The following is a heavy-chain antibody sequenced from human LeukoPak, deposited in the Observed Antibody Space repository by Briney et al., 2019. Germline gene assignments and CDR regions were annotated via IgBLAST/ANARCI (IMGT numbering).Heavy chain of an antibody. CDR2: INHSGST. Sequence: PSETLSLICAVYGGSFSGYYWSWIRQPPGKGLEWIGEINHSGSTNYNPSLKSRVTISVDTSKNQFSLKLSSVTAADTAVYYCASRVNTAMVTTPFDYWGQGTLVTVSS. CDR3: ASRVNTAMVTTPFDY. CDR1: GGSFSGYY. V-gene: IGHV4-34*01. D-gene: IGHD5-18*01. J-gene: IGHJ4*02.